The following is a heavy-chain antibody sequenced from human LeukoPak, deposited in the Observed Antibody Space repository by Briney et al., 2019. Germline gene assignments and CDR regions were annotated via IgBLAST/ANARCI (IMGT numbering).Heavy chain of an antibody. V-gene: IGHV3-23*01. J-gene: IGHJ4*02. CDR3: ASVGWFGDLTFEG. CDR2: ISSSGDST. Sequence: PGGSLRLSRAASGFTFSFYAMSRVRQAPGKGLEWVSAISSSGDSTYYTDSARGRFTISRDNSNNSLLLQMNSLRADDTAVHYCASVGWFGDLTFEGWGRRTLVPVSS. CDR1: GFTFSFYA. D-gene: IGHD3-10*01.